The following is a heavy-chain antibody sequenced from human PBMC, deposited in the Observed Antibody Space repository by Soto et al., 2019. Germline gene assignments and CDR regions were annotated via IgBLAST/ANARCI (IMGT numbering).Heavy chain of an antibody. J-gene: IGHJ4*02. Sequence: SETLSLTCTVSGGSISSGGYYWSWIRQHPGKGLEWIGYIYYSGSTYYNPSLKSRVTISVDTSKNQFSLKLSSVTAADTAVYYCARDSRAAAGNGYFEYWGQGTLVTVSS. CDR1: GGSISSGGYY. CDR2: IYYSGST. D-gene: IGHD6-13*01. CDR3: ARDSRAAAGNGYFEY. V-gene: IGHV4-31*03.